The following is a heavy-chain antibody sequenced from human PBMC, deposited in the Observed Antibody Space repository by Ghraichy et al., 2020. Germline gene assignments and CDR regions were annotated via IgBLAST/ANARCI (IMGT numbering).Heavy chain of an antibody. CDR3: ARDHHSSGWRENYYYGMDV. D-gene: IGHD6-19*01. CDR1: GGSISSYY. Sequence: GSLRLSCTVSGGSISSYYWSWIRQPAGKGLEWIGRIYTSGSTNYNPSLKSRVTMSVDTSKNQFSLKLSSVTAADTAVYYCARDHHSSGWRENYYYGMDVWGQGTTVTVSS. CDR2: IYTSGST. J-gene: IGHJ6*02. V-gene: IGHV4-4*07.